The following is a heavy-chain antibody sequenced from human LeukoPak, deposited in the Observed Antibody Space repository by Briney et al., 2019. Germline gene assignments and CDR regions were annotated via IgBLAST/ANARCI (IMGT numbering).Heavy chain of an antibody. D-gene: IGHD3-22*01. CDR3: AGPYDSSGYYWEHI. J-gene: IGHJ3*02. CDR2: IYSGGST. Sequence: GGSLRLSCAASGFTVSSNYMSWVRQAPGKGLEWVSVIYSGGSTYYADSVKGRFTISRDNSKNTLYLQMNSLRAEDTAVYYCAGPYDSSGYYWEHIGGQGTMVTVSS. V-gene: IGHV3-53*01. CDR1: GFTVSSNY.